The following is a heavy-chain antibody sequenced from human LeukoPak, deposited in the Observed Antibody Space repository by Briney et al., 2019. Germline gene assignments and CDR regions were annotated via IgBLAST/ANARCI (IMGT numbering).Heavy chain of an antibody. D-gene: IGHD3-3*01. J-gene: IGHJ5*02. CDR2: IYYSGST. CDR3: ARGQVYDFWSGYYTGNNWFDP. V-gene: IGHV4-59*01. CDR1: GGSISSYY. Sequence: PSETLSLTCTVSGGSISSYYWSWIRQPPGKGLERIGYIYYSGSTNYNPSLKSRVTISVDTSKNQFSLKLSSVTAADTAVYYCARGQVYDFWSGYYTGNNWFDPWGQGTLVTVSS.